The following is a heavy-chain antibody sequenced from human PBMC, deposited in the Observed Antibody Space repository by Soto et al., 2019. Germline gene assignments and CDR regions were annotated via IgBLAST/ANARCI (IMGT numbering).Heavy chain of an antibody. CDR2: ISAYNGNT. Sequence: ASVKVSCKASGYTFTSYAMHWVRQAPGQGLEWMGWISAYNGNTNYSQKFQGRVTMTRDTSTSTAYMELSSLRSDDTAVYYCARVYSAAADSDYWGQGTLVTVSS. CDR3: ARVYSAAADSDY. D-gene: IGHD6-13*01. CDR1: GYTFTSYA. J-gene: IGHJ4*02. V-gene: IGHV1-3*01.